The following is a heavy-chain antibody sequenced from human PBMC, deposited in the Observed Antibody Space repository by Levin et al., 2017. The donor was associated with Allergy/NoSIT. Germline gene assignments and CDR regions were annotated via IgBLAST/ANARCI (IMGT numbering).Heavy chain of an antibody. J-gene: IGHJ5*02. CDR3: ARVRAAAGKGWFDP. CDR1: GAAISSGPYY. V-gene: IGHV4-31*03. D-gene: IGHD6-13*01. Sequence: SCTVSGAAISSGPYYWGWIRQHPGKGLEWIGHSYHSGAAYYNPSLQSRVTISVDTSKNQFSLIVSSLTAADTAMYYCARVRAAAGKGWFDPWGQGTLVTVSS. CDR2: SYHSGAA.